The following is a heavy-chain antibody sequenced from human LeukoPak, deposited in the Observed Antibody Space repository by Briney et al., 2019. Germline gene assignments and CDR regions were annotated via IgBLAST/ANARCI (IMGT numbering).Heavy chain of an antibody. Sequence: GGSLRLSCAASGFTFSSYWMHWVRQAQGKGLVWVSRINSDGSSTSYADSVKGRFTISRDNAKNTLYLQMNSLRAEDTAVYYCARAHPEYSSSSRYWYFDLWGRGTLVTVSS. CDR3: ARAHPEYSSSSRYWYFDL. CDR1: GFTFSSYW. V-gene: IGHV3-74*01. CDR2: INSDGSST. D-gene: IGHD6-6*01. J-gene: IGHJ2*01.